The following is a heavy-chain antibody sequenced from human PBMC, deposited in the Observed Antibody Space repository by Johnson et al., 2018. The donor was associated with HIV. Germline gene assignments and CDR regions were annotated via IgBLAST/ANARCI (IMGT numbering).Heavy chain of an antibody. J-gene: IGHJ3*02. CDR1: GLSFSNFG. Sequence: VQLVESGGGVVQPGKSLTLSCVASGLSFSNFGIHWVRQAPGKGPAWVEVISFDGNLKKYADSVKGRFTISRDNSKNKLYLQMNSLRAEDTAVYYCARDQRRSSWYTEGEKVGNAFDIWGQGTMVTVSS. CDR2: ISFDGNLK. V-gene: IGHV3-30*03. D-gene: IGHD6-13*01. CDR3: ARDQRRSSWYTEGEKVGNAFDI.